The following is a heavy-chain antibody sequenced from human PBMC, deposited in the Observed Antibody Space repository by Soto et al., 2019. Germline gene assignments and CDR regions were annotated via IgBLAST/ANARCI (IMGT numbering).Heavy chain of an antibody. J-gene: IGHJ5*02. CDR1: GFTFTNYW. CDR3: ARVATGSYDWFDP. Sequence: EVQLVESGGGLVQPGGSLRLSCAASGFTFTNYWMHWVRQAPGKGLVWVSRINSDGTRTTYADSVKGRFTISRDNAKNTLYRQRNSLRAEDTAVYYCARVATGSYDWFDPWCEGTLVTVSS. D-gene: IGHD1-26*01. V-gene: IGHV3-74*01. CDR2: INSDGTRT.